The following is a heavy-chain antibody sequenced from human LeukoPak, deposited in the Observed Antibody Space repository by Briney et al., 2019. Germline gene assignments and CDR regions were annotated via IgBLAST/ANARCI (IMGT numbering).Heavy chain of an antibody. J-gene: IGHJ3*02. CDR3: AKGTLAYCGGDCYTRGNAFDI. V-gene: IGHV3-23*01. Sequence: GGSLRLSCAASGFTFSSYAMSWVRQAPGKGLEWVSAISGSGGSTYYADSVKGRFTISRDNSKNTLYLQLNSLRAEDTAVYYCAKGTLAYCGGDCYTRGNAFDIRGQGTMVTVSS. CDR2: ISGSGGST. CDR1: GFTFSSYA. D-gene: IGHD2-21*02.